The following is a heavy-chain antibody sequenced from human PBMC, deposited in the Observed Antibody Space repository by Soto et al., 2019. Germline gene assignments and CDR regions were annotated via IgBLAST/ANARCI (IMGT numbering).Heavy chain of an antibody. D-gene: IGHD3-22*01. V-gene: IGHV4-39*01. CDR2: IYYSGST. CDR3: ARLPRYYDSSGYIDY. CDR1: GGSISSSSYY. J-gene: IGHJ4*02. Sequence: QLQLQESGPGLVKPSETLSLTCTVSGGSISSSSYYWGWIRQPPGKGLEWIGSIYYSGSTYYNPSLKSRVTISVDTSKNQFSLKLSSVTAADTAVYYCARLPRYYDSSGYIDYWGQGTLVTVSS.